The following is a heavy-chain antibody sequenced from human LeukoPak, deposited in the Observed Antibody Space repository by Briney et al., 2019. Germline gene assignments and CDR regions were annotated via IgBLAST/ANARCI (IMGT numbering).Heavy chain of an antibody. V-gene: IGHV6-1*01. CDR1: GDSVSSNSAA. CDR3: ARVRPQTVAGKGDYYGMDV. D-gene: IGHD6-19*01. Sequence: SQTLSLTCAISGDSVSSNSAAWNWIRQSPPRGLEWLGRTYYRSKWYNDYAVSVKSRITINPDTSKNQFSLQLNSVTPEDTAVYYCARVRPQTVAGKGDYYGMDVWGQGTTVTVSS. J-gene: IGHJ6*02. CDR2: TYYRSKWYN.